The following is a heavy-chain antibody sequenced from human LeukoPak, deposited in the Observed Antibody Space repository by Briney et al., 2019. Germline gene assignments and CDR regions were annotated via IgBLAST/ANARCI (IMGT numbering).Heavy chain of an antibody. D-gene: IGHD4-23*01. CDR1: GGTFSSYA. Sequence: SVKVSCKASGGTFSSYAISWVRQAPGQGLEWMGGIIPIFGTANYAQKFQGRVTITADKSTSTAYMELSSLRSEDTAVYYCAREALEGGKHFDYWGQGTLVTVSS. V-gene: IGHV1-69*06. CDR2: IIPIFGTA. J-gene: IGHJ4*02. CDR3: AREALEGGKHFDY.